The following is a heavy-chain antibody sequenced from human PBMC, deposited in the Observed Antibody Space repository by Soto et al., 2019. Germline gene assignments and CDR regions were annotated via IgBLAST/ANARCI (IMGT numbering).Heavy chain of an antibody. CDR1: GSFTRTTSYC. CDR2: IYYSGST. Sequence: PSETQSLICTLSGSFTRTTSYCSGWIRQPPGKGLEWIGSIYYSGSTYYNPSLKSRVTISVDTSKNQFSLKLSSVTAADTAVYYCARLGEAGAFDIWGQGTMVTVSS. CDR3: ARLGEAGAFDI. D-gene: IGHD3-16*01. J-gene: IGHJ3*02. V-gene: IGHV4-39*01.